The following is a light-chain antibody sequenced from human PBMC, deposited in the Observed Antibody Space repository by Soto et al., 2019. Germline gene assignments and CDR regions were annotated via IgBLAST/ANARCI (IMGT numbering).Light chain of an antibody. CDR1: QSVSSSN. CDR3: QQYGSSPWT. CDR2: GTS. Sequence: EIVLTQSPGTLSLSPGERATLSCRASQSVSSSNLAWYQQKPGQAPRLLIYGTSSRATGIPDRFSGSGSGKDFTLTISRLEPEDFAVYYWQQYGSSPWTFGQGTKVEIK. V-gene: IGKV3-20*01. J-gene: IGKJ1*01.